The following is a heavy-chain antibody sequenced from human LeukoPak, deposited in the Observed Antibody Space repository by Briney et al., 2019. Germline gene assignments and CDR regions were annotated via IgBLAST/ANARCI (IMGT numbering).Heavy chain of an antibody. Sequence: GGSLRLSCAASGFTFDDHGMSWVRQPPGKGLEWVSGIKWNGGSKYYADSVKGRFIISRDNAKKLLYLQMNSLRAEATALHYCARDNSVRDEAWWFNPWGQGTLVTVSP. CDR2: IKWNGGSK. D-gene: IGHD5-24*01. CDR1: GFTFDDHG. CDR3: ARDNSVRDEAWWFNP. J-gene: IGHJ5*02. V-gene: IGHV3-20*04.